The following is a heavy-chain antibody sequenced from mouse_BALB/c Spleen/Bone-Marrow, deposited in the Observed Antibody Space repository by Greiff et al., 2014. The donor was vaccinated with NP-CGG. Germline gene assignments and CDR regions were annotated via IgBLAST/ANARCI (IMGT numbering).Heavy chain of an antibody. CDR3: ARAITDAMDY. D-gene: IGHD2-4*01. Sequence: VHLVESGAELVRPGTSVKVSCKGSGYAFTNYLIEWVKQRPGQGLEWIGMINSGSGGTKYNEKFKGKATLTADKSSSTAYMQLSSLTSDDSAVYFCARAITDAMDYWGQGTSVTVSS. CDR1: GYAFTNYL. V-gene: IGHV1-54*01. J-gene: IGHJ4*01. CDR2: INSGSGGT.